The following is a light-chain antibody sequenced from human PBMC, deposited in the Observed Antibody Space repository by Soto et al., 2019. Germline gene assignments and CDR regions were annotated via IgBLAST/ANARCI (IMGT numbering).Light chain of an antibody. CDR1: QHINNY. V-gene: IGKV1-33*01. J-gene: IGKJ4*01. Sequence: DIQMTQSPSSLCASVGDRVTISCQASQHINNYLNWYQRKPGEAPKLLIYDASRLQPGVPSRFRGSGYGTHFSFTISSLQPEDIATYYCQQYDKLPLTFGGGTDVEIK. CDR2: DAS. CDR3: QQYDKLPLT.